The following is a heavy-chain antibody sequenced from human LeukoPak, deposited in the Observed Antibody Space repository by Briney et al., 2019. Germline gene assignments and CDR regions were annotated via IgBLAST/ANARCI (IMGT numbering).Heavy chain of an antibody. CDR2: IYYSGST. CDR3: ARHHNPRHTYYYDSSGYPYFDY. V-gene: IGHV4-59*08. CDR1: GGSISSYY. J-gene: IGHJ4*02. D-gene: IGHD3-22*01. Sequence: SETLSLTCTVSGGSISSYYWSWIRQPPGKGLEWIGYIYYSGSTNYNPSLKSRVTISVDTSKNQFSLKLSFVTAADTAAYYCARHHNPRHTYYYDSSGYPYFDYWGQGTLVTVSS.